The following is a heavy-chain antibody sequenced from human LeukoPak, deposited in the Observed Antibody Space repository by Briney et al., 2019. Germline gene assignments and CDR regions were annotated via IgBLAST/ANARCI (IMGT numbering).Heavy chain of an antibody. CDR3: ARDGSYYFDY. CDR1: GGSISSSSSF. Sequence: PSETLSLTCTVSGGSISSSSSFWGWIRQPPGKGLEWIGTLYYSGSTYYNPSLKSRVTISVDTSKNQFSLKLSSVTAADTAVYYCARDGSYYFDYWGQGTLVTVSS. CDR2: LYYSGST. J-gene: IGHJ4*02. V-gene: IGHV4-39*07.